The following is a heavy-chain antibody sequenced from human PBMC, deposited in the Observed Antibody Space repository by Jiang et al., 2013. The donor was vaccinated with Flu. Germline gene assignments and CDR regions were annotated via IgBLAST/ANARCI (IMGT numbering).Heavy chain of an antibody. Sequence: SGAEVKKPGASVKVSCKPSGYTFTSYDISWVRQAPGQGPEWMGWISAYNGNTNYAQKFQGRLTMTTDISTGTAYMELRSPRSDDTAVYYCARETYSGTWYYFEYWGQGTLVTVSS. CDR1: GYTFTSYD. D-gene: IGHD6-13*01. J-gene: IGHJ4*02. CDR3: ARETYSGTWYYFEY. CDR2: ISAYNGNT. V-gene: IGHV1-18*04.